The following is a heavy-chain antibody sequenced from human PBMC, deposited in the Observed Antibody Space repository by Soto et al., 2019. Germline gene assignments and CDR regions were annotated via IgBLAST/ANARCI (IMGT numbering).Heavy chain of an antibody. V-gene: IGHV3-30-3*01. CDR1: EFTFSNFA. CDR3: ARDRAAYSGSYYRYFDY. CDR2: ISYDGNNK. Sequence: GSLRLSCAASEFTFSNFAIHWVRQAPGKGLEWVAVISYDGNNKYYADSVKGRFTISRDNSKNTLYLQMNSLRAEDTAVYYCARDRAAYSGSYYRYFDYWGQGTPVTVSS. D-gene: IGHD1-26*01. J-gene: IGHJ4*02.